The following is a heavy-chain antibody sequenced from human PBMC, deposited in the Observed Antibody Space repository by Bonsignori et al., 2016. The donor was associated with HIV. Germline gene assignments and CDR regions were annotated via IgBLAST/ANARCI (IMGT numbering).Heavy chain of an antibody. CDR3: TSIMYSKIHESEHYFDY. J-gene: IGHJ4*01. CDR1: GYSLSELS. CDR2: FDPESGET. D-gene: IGHD6-13*01. V-gene: IGHV1-24*01. Sequence: QVHLVQSGAEVKKTGASVKVSCKVSGYSLSELSMNWVRQAPGKGLEWMGVFDPESGETLYAQNFQGRVTMTEDTSTDTTYMELSGLRSEDTAVYYCTSIMYSKIHESEHYFDYWG.